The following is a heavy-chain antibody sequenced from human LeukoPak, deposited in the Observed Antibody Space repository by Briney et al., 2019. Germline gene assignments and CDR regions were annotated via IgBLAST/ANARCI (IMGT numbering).Heavy chain of an antibody. CDR3: AKDWGQLLYYFDY. V-gene: IGHV3-23*01. CDR2: ISDSGSTT. D-gene: IGHD2-2*01. Sequence: WGSLRLSCAASGFTFSSYALSGVRQAPGKGLEWVPAISDSGSTTYYADPVKGRFTISRDNSKNTLYLQMNSLRAEDTAVYYCAKDWGQLLYYFDYWGQGTLVTVSS. J-gene: IGHJ4*02. CDR1: GFTFSSYA.